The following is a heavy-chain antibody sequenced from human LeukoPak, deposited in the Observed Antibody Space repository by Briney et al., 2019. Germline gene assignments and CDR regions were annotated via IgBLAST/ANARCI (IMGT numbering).Heavy chain of an antibody. Sequence: PGGSLRLSCAASGFTFSSYWMNWVRQAPGKGLEWVANIKQDGSDKYYVDSVKGRFTISRDNAKNSLYLQMNSLRAEDTAVCYCAIIPRAAAGPSARSPFHYWGQGTLVTVSS. V-gene: IGHV3-7*01. D-gene: IGHD6-13*01. CDR2: IKQDGSDK. CDR1: GFTFSSYW. J-gene: IGHJ4*02. CDR3: AIIPRAAAGPSARSPFHY.